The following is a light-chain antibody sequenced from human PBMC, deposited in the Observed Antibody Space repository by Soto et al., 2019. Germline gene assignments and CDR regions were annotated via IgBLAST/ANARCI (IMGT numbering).Light chain of an antibody. CDR1: QSVSNNY. Sequence: EIVLTQSPGTLSLSPGERATLSCRAIQSVSNNYLAWYQQKPGQAPRLLIYGASSRATGIPDRFSGSGSGTDFTLSISRLEPEDFAVYYCQQYGSSPRTFGQGTKVDIK. CDR2: GAS. CDR3: QQYGSSPRT. J-gene: IGKJ1*01. V-gene: IGKV3-20*01.